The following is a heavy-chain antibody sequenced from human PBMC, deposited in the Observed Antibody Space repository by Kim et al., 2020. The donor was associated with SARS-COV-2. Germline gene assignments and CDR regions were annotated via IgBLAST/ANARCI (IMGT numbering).Heavy chain of an antibody. J-gene: IGHJ5*02. CDR2: INHSGST. Sequence: SETLSLTCAVYGGSFSGYYWSWIRQPPGKGLEWIGEINHSGSTNYNPSLKSRVTISVDTSKNQFSLKLSSVTAADTAVYYCARGTLESITMVRGVIITGRWFDPWGQGTLVTVSS. D-gene: IGHD3-10*01. CDR3: ARGTLESITMVRGVIITGRWFDP. CDR1: GGSFSGYY. V-gene: IGHV4-34*01.